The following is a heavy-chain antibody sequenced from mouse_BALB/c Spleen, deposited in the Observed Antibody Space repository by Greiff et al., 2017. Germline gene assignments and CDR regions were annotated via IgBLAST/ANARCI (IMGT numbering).Heavy chain of an antibody. V-gene: IGHV5-9-4*01. CDR1: GFTFSSYA. Sequence: EVQLVESGGGLVKPGGSLKLSCAASGFTFSSYAMSWVRQSPEKRLEWVAEISSGGSYTYYPDTVTGRFTISRDNAKNTLYLEMSSLRSEDTAMYYCARDQSYAMDYWGQGTSVTVSS. CDR3: ARDQSYAMDY. J-gene: IGHJ4*01. CDR2: ISSGGSYT.